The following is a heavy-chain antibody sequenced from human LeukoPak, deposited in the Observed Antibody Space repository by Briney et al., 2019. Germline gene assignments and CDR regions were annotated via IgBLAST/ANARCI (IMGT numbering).Heavy chain of an antibody. CDR1: GYTFTSYA. J-gene: IGHJ4*02. CDR3: ASSGSYGHEYYFDY. CDR2: ISAYNGDT. D-gene: IGHD1-26*01. V-gene: IGHV1-18*01. Sequence: ASVKVSCKASGYTFTSYAMNWVRQAPGQGLEWMGWISAYNGDTNYAQKLQGRVTMTTDTSTSTAYLELRSLRSDDTAVYYCASSGSYGHEYYFDYWGQGTLVAVSS.